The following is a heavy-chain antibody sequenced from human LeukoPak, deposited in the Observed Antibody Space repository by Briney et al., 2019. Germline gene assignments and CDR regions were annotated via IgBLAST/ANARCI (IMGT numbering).Heavy chain of an antibody. CDR3: ARGEGYSYGYKLFDY. J-gene: IGHJ4*02. CDR1: GGSFSGYY. Sequence: SETLPLTCAVYGGSFSGYYWSWIRQPPGKGLEWIGEINHSGSTNYNPSLKSRVTISVDTSKNQFSLKLSSVTAADTAVYYCARGEGYSYGYKLFDYWGQGTLVTVSS. V-gene: IGHV4-34*01. D-gene: IGHD5-18*01. CDR2: INHSGST.